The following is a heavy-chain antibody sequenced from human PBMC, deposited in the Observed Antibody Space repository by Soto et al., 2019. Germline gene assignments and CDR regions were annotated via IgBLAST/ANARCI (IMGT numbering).Heavy chain of an antibody. J-gene: IGHJ5*02. CDR3: ATSNWFDP. CDR2: IYYSGST. Sequence: QLQLQESGPGLVKPSETLSLTCTVSGGSISSRGYYWGWIRQPPGKGLEWIGTIYYSGSTSYNRSLKSRVTVSVHTSKNQFSLKLSSVTAADTAVYYCATSNWFDPWGQGTLVTVSS. V-gene: IGHV4-39*01. CDR1: GGSISSRGYY.